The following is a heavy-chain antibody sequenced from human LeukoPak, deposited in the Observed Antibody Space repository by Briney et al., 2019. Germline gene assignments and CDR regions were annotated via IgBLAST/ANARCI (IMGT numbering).Heavy chain of an antibody. V-gene: IGHV5-51*01. CDR2: IYPDISDT. J-gene: IGHJ4*02. Sequence: GESLKISCKGSGYRFTNYSIGWVRQMPGKGLEWMGIIYPDISDTRYSPSFQGQVTMSADKSISTAYLQWSSLQASDTAMYYCARNLDIAVAGYYFDYWGQGTLVTVSS. D-gene: IGHD6-19*01. CDR1: GYRFTNYS. CDR3: ARNLDIAVAGYYFDY.